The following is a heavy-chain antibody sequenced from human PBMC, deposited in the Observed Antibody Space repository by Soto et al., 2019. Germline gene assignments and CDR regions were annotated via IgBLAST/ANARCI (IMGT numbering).Heavy chain of an antibody. V-gene: IGHV3-9*01. D-gene: IGHD5-12*01. CDR2: ISWNSYVL. Sequence: HPXGSVRRSCVTFGVKFGNYVMHWVRLPPGKGLEWVAGISWNSYVLGYVDSVRGRFTISRDNVKNNVYLDMNILGPDDTAIYYCAKDRGGYGEKPTDWGQGTLVIVSS. J-gene: IGHJ4*02. CDR1: GVKFGNYV. CDR3: AKDRGGYGEKPTD.